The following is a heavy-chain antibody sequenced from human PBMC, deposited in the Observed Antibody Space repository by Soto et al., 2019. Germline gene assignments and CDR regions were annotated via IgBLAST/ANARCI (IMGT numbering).Heavy chain of an antibody. CDR1: GYTFSSYD. CDR2: FNTYNGNT. CDR3: ARERGGYSYGDY. D-gene: IGHD5-18*01. Sequence: QVQLVQSGAEVKKPGASVKVSCKASGYTFSSYDITWVRQAPGQRLEWMGWFNTYNGNTNYAQKLQGRVTMTTDTSTSTAYMELRSLRSDDTAVYYCARERGGYSYGDYWGQGALVTVSS. V-gene: IGHV1-18*01. J-gene: IGHJ4*02.